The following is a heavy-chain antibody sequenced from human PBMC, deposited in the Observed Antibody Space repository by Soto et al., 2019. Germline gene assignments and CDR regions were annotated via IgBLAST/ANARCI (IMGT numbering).Heavy chain of an antibody. CDR1: GGSFSGYY. CDR2: INHSGST. Sequence: SETLSLTCAVYGGSFSGYYWSWIRQPPGKGLEWIGEINHSGSTNYNPSLRSRVTISVDTSKNQFSLKLSSVTAADTAVYYCARGKRSSSSPEPDYWGQGTLVTVSS. J-gene: IGHJ4*02. CDR3: ARGKRSSSSPEPDY. D-gene: IGHD6-6*01. V-gene: IGHV4-34*01.